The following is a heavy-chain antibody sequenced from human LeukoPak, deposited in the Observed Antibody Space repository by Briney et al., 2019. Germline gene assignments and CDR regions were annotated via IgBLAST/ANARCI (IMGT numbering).Heavy chain of an antibody. D-gene: IGHD3-16*01. J-gene: IGHJ4*02. V-gene: IGHV4-59*01. CDR2: IYYSGST. CDR1: GGSISSYY. CDR3: ARVPGGSNFDC. Sequence: PSETLSLTCTVSGGSISSYYWSWIRQPPGKGLEWIGYIYYSGSTNYNPSLKSRVTISVDTAKNQFSLKLSSVTAADTAVYYCARVPGGSNFDCWGQGTLATVSS.